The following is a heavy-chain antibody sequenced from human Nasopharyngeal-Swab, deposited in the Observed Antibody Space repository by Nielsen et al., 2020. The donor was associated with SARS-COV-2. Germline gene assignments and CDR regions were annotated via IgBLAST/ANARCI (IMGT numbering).Heavy chain of an antibody. V-gene: IGHV3-9*01. CDR2: ISWNSVSI. Sequence: SLTLSCAASGFTLYDYAIPWVRQPPGKGLEWVSGISWNSVSIGYADSVKGRFTISSDNAKKFLYLQMNSLRAEETALYYCAKAFTVTNPRIHDAFDIWGQGTMVTVSS. CDR3: AKAFTVTNPRIHDAFDI. J-gene: IGHJ3*02. D-gene: IGHD4-17*01. CDR1: GFTLYDYA.